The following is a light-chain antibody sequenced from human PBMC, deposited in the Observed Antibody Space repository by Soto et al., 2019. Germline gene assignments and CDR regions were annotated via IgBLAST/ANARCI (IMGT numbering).Light chain of an antibody. Sequence: EIVLTQSPATLSLSPGERATLSCRASQSLSGTLAWFQQKVGQPPRLLIYGASNRATGIPTRFSASGSGTXXXLTISSLEPEDFAVYYCQQRTLWPRTFGQGTKVEIK. CDR2: GAS. V-gene: IGKV3-11*01. J-gene: IGKJ1*01. CDR1: QSLSGT. CDR3: QQRTLWPRT.